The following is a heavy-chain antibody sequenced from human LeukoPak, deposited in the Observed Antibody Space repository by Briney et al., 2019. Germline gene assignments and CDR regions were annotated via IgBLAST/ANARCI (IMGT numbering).Heavy chain of an antibody. CDR1: GFTFSSYW. J-gene: IGHJ4*02. CDR3: AKGGDGYNALTF. CDR2: INSDGSST. Sequence: GGSLRLSCEASGFTFSSYWMHWVRQVPGKGLVWVSRINSDGSSTSYADSVKGRFTISRDNAKNTLYLQMNSLRAEDTAVYYCAKGGDGYNALTFWGQGTLVTVSS. V-gene: IGHV3-74*01. D-gene: IGHD5-24*01.